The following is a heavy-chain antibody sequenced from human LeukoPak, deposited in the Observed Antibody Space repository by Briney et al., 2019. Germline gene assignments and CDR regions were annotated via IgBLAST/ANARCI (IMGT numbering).Heavy chain of an antibody. CDR2: INYSGST. CDR3: AAKRLNCGGDCSLAY. D-gene: IGHD2-21*02. J-gene: IGHJ4*02. V-gene: IGHV4-34*01. Sequence: MTSETLSLTCAVYGGSFGGYYWSWIRQPPGKGLEWIGEINYSGSTNYNPSLKSRATISVDTSKNQFSLKLSSVTAADTAVYYCAAKRLNCGGDCSLAYWGQGTLVTVSS. CDR1: GGSFGGYY.